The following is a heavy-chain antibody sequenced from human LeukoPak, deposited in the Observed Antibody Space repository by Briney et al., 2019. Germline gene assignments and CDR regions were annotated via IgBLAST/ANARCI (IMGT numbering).Heavy chain of an antibody. D-gene: IGHD3-22*01. CDR1: GFTFSSYW. CDR3: ARGCTYYDSSGYCNL. CDR2: INSDGSST. V-gene: IGHV3-74*01. J-gene: IGHJ4*02. Sequence: GGSLRLSCAASGFTFSSYWMHWVRQAPGKGLVWVSRINSDGSSTSYADSVKGRFTISRDNAKNTLYLQMNSLRAEDTAVYYCARGCTYYDSSGYCNLWGQGTLVTVSS.